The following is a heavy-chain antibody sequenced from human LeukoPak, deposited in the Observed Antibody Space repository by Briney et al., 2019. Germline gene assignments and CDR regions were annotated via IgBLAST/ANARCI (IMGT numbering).Heavy chain of an antibody. Sequence: SETLSLTCAVYGGSFSGYYWNWVRQPPGEGLEWIGEINHRGNTNCNPSLKSRVTISGDTSKNQFSLRLNSVTAADTAVYYCAGEGGYSGYDSNWFDPWGQGTLVTVSS. CDR2: INHRGNT. J-gene: IGHJ5*02. CDR1: GGSFSGYY. V-gene: IGHV4-34*01. CDR3: AGEGGYSGYDSNWFDP. D-gene: IGHD5-12*01.